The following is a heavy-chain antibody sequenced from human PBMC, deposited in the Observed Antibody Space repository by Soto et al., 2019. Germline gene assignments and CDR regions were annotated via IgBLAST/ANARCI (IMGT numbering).Heavy chain of an antibody. J-gene: IGHJ6*02. CDR1: GGSISSYY. V-gene: IGHV4-59*01. Sequence: SETVSLTCTVSGGSISSYYWSWIRQPPGKGLEWIGYIYYSGSTNYNPSLKSRVTISVDTSKNQFSLKLSSVTAADTAVYYCARVKGLHGMDVWGQGTTVTVSS. CDR2: IYYSGST. CDR3: ARVKGLHGMDV.